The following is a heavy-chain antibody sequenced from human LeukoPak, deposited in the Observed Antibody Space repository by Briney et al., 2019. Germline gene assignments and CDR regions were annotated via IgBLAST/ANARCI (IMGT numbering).Heavy chain of an antibody. J-gene: IGHJ5*02. CDR2: ISSSGSTI. Sequence: GGSLRLSCAASGFTFSSYEMNWVRQAPGKGLEWVSYISSSGSTIYYADSVKGRFTISRDNAENSLFLQMNSLRAEDTAVYYCARPPITMVRGVIIKAFDPWGQGTLVTVSS. CDR1: GFTFSSYE. CDR3: ARPPITMVRGVIIKAFDP. V-gene: IGHV3-48*03. D-gene: IGHD3-10*01.